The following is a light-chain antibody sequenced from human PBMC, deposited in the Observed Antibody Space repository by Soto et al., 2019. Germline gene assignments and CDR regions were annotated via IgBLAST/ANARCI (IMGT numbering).Light chain of an antibody. J-gene: IGLJ1*01. CDR2: EVS. CDR1: NSDVVNYNW. V-gene: IGLV2-14*01. CDR3: SSYTSSSTLLYV. Sequence: QSVLTQPASVSGSPGQSITISCTGTNSDVVNYNWVAWYQQHPGKVPKLMIYEVSNRPSGVSNRFSGSKSGNTASLTISGLQAEDEADYYCSSYTSSSTLLYVFGTGTKVTVL.